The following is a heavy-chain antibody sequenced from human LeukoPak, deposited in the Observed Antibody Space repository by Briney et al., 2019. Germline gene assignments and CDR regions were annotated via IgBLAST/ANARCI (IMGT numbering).Heavy chain of an antibody. V-gene: IGHV4-34*01. CDR1: GGSFSAYY. CDR3: ARGSYYDSSGYYYALTY. Sequence: PSETLSLTCAVYGGSFSAYYWTWIRQPPGKGLEWIGEINHGGSTNYDPSLKSRVTISVDKSKNQFSLKLSSVTAADTAVYYCARGSYYDSSGYYYALTYWGQGTLVTVSS. D-gene: IGHD3-22*01. CDR2: INHGGST. J-gene: IGHJ4*02.